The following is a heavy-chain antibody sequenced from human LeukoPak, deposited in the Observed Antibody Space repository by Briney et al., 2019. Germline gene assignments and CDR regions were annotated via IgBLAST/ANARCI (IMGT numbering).Heavy chain of an antibody. Sequence: GGSLRLSCAASGFTFDDFAMHWVRQAPGKGLEWFSGINWNSDTRAYADSVKGRFTISRDNAKNFVYLQMSSLRAEDTAFYYCAKDVDESVAGNNWFDPWGQGTLVTVSS. V-gene: IGHV3-9*01. J-gene: IGHJ5*02. CDR3: AKDVDESVAGNNWFDP. CDR1: GFTFDDFA. CDR2: INWNSDTR. D-gene: IGHD6-19*01.